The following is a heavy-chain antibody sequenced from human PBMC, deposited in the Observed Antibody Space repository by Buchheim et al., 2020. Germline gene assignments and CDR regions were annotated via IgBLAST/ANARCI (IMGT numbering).Heavy chain of an antibody. CDR2: INHSGST. CDR1: GGSFSGYY. J-gene: IGHJ6*02. CDR3: ARWRGAIVAYYYYYYGMDV. D-gene: IGHD2-15*01. V-gene: IGHV4-34*01. Sequence: QVQLQQWGAELLKPSETLSLTCAVYGGSFSGYYWSWIRQPPGKGLEWIGEINHSGSTNYNPSLKSRVTISVDTSKNQFSLKLSSVTAADTAVYYCARWRGAIVAYYYYYYGMDVWGQGTT.